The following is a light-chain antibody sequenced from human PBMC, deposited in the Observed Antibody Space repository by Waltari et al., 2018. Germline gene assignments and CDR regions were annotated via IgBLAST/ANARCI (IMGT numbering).Light chain of an antibody. CDR1: SSDVGGYNY. V-gene: IGLV2-14*01. CDR3: ISYTSSGTYV. Sequence: QSALTQPASVSGSPGQSIAFSCTGTSSDVGGYNYLSWYHQHPGKAPKLMISDVTKRPSGISNRFSGSKSGYTASLTISGLQAEDEADYYCISYTSSGTYVFGTGTKVTVL. CDR2: DVT. J-gene: IGLJ1*01.